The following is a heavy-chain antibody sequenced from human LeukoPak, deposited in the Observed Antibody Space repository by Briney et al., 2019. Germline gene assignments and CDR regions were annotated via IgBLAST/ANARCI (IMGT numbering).Heavy chain of an antibody. CDR2: ISWNSGSI. CDR3: AKVKPVGSGSYRWYFDL. Sequence: PGGSLRLSCAASGFTFDDYAMHWVRQAPGKGLEWVSGISWNSGSIGYADSVKGRFTISRDNAKNSLYLQMNSLRAEDTALYYCAKVKPVGSGSYRWYFDLWGRGTLVTVSS. D-gene: IGHD3-10*01. V-gene: IGHV3-9*01. J-gene: IGHJ2*01. CDR1: GFTFDDYA.